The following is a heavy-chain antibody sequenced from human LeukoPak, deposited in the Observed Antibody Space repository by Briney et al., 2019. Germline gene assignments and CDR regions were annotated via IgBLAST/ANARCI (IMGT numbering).Heavy chain of an antibody. CDR1: GFTFNNYA. D-gene: IGHD3-10*01. CDR2: ISASGGNT. J-gene: IGHJ4*02. V-gene: IGHV3-23*01. Sequence: PGGSLRLSCAASGFTFNNYAMNWVRQAPGKGLEWVSAISASGGNTYYADSAKGRFTISRDNSKNTLFLQMNSLRAEDTALYFCAKVRDGSFDYWGQGTLVTVSS. CDR3: AKVRDGSFDY.